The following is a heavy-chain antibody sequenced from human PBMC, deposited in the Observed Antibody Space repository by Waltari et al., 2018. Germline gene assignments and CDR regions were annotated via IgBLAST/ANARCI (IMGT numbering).Heavy chain of an antibody. CDR2: IYYSGRT. CDR3: ARRVIRFFDY. J-gene: IGHJ4*02. CDR1: GGSISSSSYY. D-gene: IGHD3-3*01. Sequence: QLQLQESGPGLVKHSETLSLTCTVSGGSISSSSYYWGWIRQPPGKGLEWIGSIYYSGRTYYNPSLKSRVTISVDTSKNQFSLKLSSVTAADTAVYYCARRVIRFFDYWGQGTLVTVSS. V-gene: IGHV4-39*01.